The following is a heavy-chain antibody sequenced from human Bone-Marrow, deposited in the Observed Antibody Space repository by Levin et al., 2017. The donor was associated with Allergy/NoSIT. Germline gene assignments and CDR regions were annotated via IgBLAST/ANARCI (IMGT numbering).Heavy chain of an antibody. V-gene: IGHV3-33*01. Sequence: PGGSLRLSCGASGFTFSDYAMHWVRQAPGKGLEWVAVIWYDGNNKYYADSVKGRFTISRDNSKNTLYLHMNSLRVEDTAIYYCLRPEQQMSFDYWGQGTLVTVSS. D-gene: IGHD1/OR15-1a*01. CDR2: IWYDGNNK. J-gene: IGHJ4*02. CDR1: GFTFSDYA. CDR3: LRPEQQMSFDY.